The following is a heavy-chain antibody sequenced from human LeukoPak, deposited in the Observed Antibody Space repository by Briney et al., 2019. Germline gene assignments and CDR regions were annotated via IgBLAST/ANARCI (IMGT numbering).Heavy chain of an antibody. Sequence: GGSLRLSCAASGFTLDDYAMHWVRQPPGKGLEWVSGISWNGDIIGYADSVKGRFTISRDNAKNSLYLQMNSLRAEDTALYYCAKANYYDSSGYPDYWGQGTLVTVSS. J-gene: IGHJ4*02. CDR2: ISWNGDII. CDR1: GFTLDDYA. CDR3: AKANYYDSSGYPDY. D-gene: IGHD3-22*01. V-gene: IGHV3-9*01.